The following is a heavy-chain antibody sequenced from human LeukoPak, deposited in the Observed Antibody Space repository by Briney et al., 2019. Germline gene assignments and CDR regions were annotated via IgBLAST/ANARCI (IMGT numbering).Heavy chain of an antibody. CDR3: AKGARPGDDYMDV. CDR2: ISAYNGNT. J-gene: IGHJ6*03. Sequence: ASVKVSCKASGYTFTSYGISWVRQAPGQGLEWMGWISAYNGNTDYAQKLQGRVTMTTDTSTSTAYMELRTLRSDDTAVYCCAKGARPGDDYMDVWGKGATVTVSS. V-gene: IGHV1-18*01. CDR1: GYTFTSYG. D-gene: IGHD6-6*01.